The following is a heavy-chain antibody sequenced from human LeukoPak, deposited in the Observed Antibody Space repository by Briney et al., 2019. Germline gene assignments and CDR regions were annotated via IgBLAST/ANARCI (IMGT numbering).Heavy chain of an antibody. CDR1: GFTFSDYY. Sequence: GGSLRLSCAASGFTFSDYYMTWIRQAPGKGLEWVSAINGGGVNTYYADSVKGRFTISRDNSKNTLYLQMNSLRAEDTAVYYCAGDYGYWGQGTLVTVSS. J-gene: IGHJ4*02. D-gene: IGHD4-17*01. CDR2: INGGGVNT. V-gene: IGHV3-23*01. CDR3: AGDYGY.